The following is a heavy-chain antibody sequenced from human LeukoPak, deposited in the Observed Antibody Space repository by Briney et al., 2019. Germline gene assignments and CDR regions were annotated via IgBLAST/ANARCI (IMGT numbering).Heavy chain of an antibody. CDR2: ISGSGGST. CDR1: GFTFSSYA. CDR3: AKGPPIVVVELAFDY. V-gene: IGHV3-23*01. J-gene: IGHJ4*02. Sequence: GGSLRLSCAASGFTFSSYAMSWVRQAPGKGLEWVSAISGSGGSTYYADSVKGRFTISRDNSKNTLYLQMNSLGAEDTAVYYCAKGPPIVVVELAFDYWGQGTLVTVSS. D-gene: IGHD3-22*01.